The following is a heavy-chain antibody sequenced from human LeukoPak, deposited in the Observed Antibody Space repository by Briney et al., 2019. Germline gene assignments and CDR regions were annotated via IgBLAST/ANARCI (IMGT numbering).Heavy chain of an antibody. J-gene: IGHJ5*02. D-gene: IGHD6-19*01. Sequence: PSETLSLTCSVSGVSISGYSWTWLRQPPGKRLEWIGYISYTGITYYNPSLMSRVTISVATSKNQFSLKLTSVTAADSAVYYCARRLYSSGSSYSFDPWGQGTLVTVSS. CDR1: GVSISGYS. CDR3: ARRLYSSGSSYSFDP. V-gene: IGHV4-59*01. CDR2: ISYTGIT.